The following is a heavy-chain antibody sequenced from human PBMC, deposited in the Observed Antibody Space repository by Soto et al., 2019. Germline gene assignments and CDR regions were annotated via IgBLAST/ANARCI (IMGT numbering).Heavy chain of an antibody. CDR3: ARAVYDSSGYYYVEWFDP. Sequence: SETLSLTCTVSGGSISSYYWSWIRQPPGKGLEWIGYIYYSGSTNYNPSLKSRVTISVDTSKNQFSLKLSSATAADTAVYYCARAVYDSSGYYYVEWFDPWGQGTLVTVSS. CDR2: IYYSGST. D-gene: IGHD3-22*01. CDR1: GGSISSYY. V-gene: IGHV4-59*01. J-gene: IGHJ5*02.